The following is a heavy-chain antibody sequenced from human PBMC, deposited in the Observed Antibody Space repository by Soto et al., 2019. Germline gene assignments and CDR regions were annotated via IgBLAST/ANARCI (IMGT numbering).Heavy chain of an antibody. CDR2: ISGSGGST. V-gene: IGHV3-23*01. J-gene: IGHJ4*02. D-gene: IGHD6-13*01. CDR1: GFTFSSYA. CDR3: ARRGPGTYFDY. Sequence: EVQLLDSGGGLVQPGGSLRLSCAASGFTFSSYAMNWVRQAPGKGLEWASVISGSGGSTYYADSVKGRFTISRDNSKTPLSLPMNSLRAEDTAVYYCARRGPGTYFDYWGQGTLVTVSS.